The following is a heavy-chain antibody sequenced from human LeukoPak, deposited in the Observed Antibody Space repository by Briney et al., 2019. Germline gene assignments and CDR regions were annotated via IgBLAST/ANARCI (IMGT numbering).Heavy chain of an antibody. CDR3: AREASDYLDYYYYGMDV. J-gene: IGHJ6*02. D-gene: IGHD4-11*01. CDR1: GASINSYY. V-gene: IGHV4-59*12. CDR2: VHYTGTT. Sequence: SETLSLTCTVSGASINSYYWSWIRQPPGTGLEWIAYVHYTGTTNYNPSLKSRVTISLDTSKNQFSLRLSSVTAADTAVYYCAREASDYLDYYYYGMDVWGQGTTVTVSS.